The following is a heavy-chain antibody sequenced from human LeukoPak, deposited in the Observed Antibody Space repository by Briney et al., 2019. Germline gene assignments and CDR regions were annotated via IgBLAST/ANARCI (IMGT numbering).Heavy chain of an antibody. CDR3: ARVAPGYYGSGRKTHFDY. CDR1: GFTFSSYW. J-gene: IGHJ4*02. Sequence: GGSLRLSCAASGFTFSSYWMHWVRQAPGKGLVWVSRINSDGSSTSYADSVKGRFTISRDNAKNTLSLQMNSLRAEDTAVYYCARVAPGYYGSGRKTHFDYWGQGTLVTVSS. V-gene: IGHV3-74*01. CDR2: INSDGSST. D-gene: IGHD3-10*01.